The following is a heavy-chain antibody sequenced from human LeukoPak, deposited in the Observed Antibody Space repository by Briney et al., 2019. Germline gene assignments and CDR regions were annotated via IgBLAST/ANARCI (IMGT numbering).Heavy chain of an antibody. J-gene: IGHJ4*02. D-gene: IGHD3-9*01. V-gene: IGHV4-39*01. CDR1: GGSISSSSYY. Sequence: SETLSLTCTVSGGSISSSSYYWGRIRQPPGKGLEWIGSIYYSGSTYYNPSLKSRVTISVDTSKNQFSLKLSSVTAADTAVYYCARLLRYFDWARGYFDYWGQGTLVTVSS. CDR2: IYYSGST. CDR3: ARLLRYFDWARGYFDY.